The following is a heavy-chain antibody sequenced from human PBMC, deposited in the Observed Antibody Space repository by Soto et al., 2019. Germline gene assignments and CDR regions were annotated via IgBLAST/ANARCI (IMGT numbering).Heavy chain of an antibody. J-gene: IGHJ5*02. D-gene: IGHD6-6*01. Sequence: QVQLVHSGAEVKKPGASVKVSCKASGYTFTSYDINWVRQATGQGLEWMGWMNPNSGNTGYAQKFQGRVTMTRNTSISTAYMELSSLRSEDTAVYYCAREYSSSTWFDPWGQGTLVTVSS. CDR3: AREYSSSTWFDP. CDR1: GYTFTSYD. CDR2: MNPNSGNT. V-gene: IGHV1-8*01.